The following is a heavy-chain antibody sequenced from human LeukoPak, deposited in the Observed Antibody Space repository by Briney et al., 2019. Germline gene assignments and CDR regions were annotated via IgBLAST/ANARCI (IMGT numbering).Heavy chain of an antibody. CDR3: ARGPPRPLLWFGESDY. CDR1: GYTFTGYY. J-gene: IGHJ4*02. D-gene: IGHD3-10*01. CDR2: INPNSGNT. V-gene: IGHV1-8*02. Sequence: ASVKVSCKASGYTFTGYYMHWVRQAPGQGLEWMGWINPNSGNTGYAQKFQGRVTMTRNTSISTAYMELSSLRSEDTAVYYCARGPPRPLLWFGESDYWGQGTLVTVSS.